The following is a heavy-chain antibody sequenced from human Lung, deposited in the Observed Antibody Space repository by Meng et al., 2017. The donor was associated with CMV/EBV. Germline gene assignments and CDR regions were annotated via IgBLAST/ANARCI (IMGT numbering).Heavy chain of an antibody. D-gene: IGHD3-3*01. V-gene: IGHV1-18*01. Sequence: SVXVSXXASGYIFTNYGISWVRQAPGQGLEWMGWISAYSGNTNFAQNLQGRVTMTTDTSTSTAYMELRSLRSDDTAVYYCARNTIFGVVIIPWFDYWGQGXLVTGSS. CDR2: ISAYSGNT. J-gene: IGHJ4*02. CDR1: GYIFTNYG. CDR3: ARNTIFGVVIIPWFDY.